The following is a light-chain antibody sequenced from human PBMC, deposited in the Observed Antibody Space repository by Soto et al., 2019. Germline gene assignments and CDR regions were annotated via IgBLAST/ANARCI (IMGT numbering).Light chain of an antibody. V-gene: IGLV1-44*01. CDR2: SNN. CDR1: SSNIGSNT. Sequence: QLVLTQPPSASGTPGQRVTISCSGSSSNIGSNTVIWYQQLPGTAPKVLIYSNNQRPSGVPDRFSGSKSGTSASLAISGLQSEDEAEYYCAAWDDSLNGWVFGGGTKLTVL. CDR3: AAWDDSLNGWV. J-gene: IGLJ3*02.